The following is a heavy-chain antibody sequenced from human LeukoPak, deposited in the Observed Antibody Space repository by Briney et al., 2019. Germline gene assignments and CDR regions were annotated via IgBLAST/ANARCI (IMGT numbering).Heavy chain of an antibody. D-gene: IGHD6-19*01. Sequence: PSETLSLTCTVSGGSISSGDYYWSWIRQPPGKGLEWIGYVYYSGSTYYNPSLESRVTISVDTSKNQFSLKLSSVTAADTAVYYCARAKSGWYAGAFTFDYWGQGTLVTVSS. CDR2: VYYSGST. CDR3: ARAKSGWYAGAFTFDY. J-gene: IGHJ4*02. CDR1: GGSISSGDYY. V-gene: IGHV4-30-4*01.